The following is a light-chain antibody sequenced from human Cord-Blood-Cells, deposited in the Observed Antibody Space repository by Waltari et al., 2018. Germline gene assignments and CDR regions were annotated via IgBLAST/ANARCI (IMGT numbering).Light chain of an antibody. CDR1: QRISSY. V-gene: IGKV1-39*01. CDR2: SAS. Sequence: DIKMTQSPSSLSASVGDSVTITCRASQRISSYLNWYQQKPGKAPKLLIYSASSLQSGVPSRFSGSGSGTDFTLTISSLQPEDFATYYCQQSYSTQYSFGQGTKLGIK. J-gene: IGKJ2*03. CDR3: QQSYSTQYS.